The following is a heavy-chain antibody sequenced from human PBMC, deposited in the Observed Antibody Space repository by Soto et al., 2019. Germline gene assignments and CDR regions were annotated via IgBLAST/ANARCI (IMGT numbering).Heavy chain of an antibody. CDR3: ARESGGSYYFDY. CDR2: IIPIFGTA. D-gene: IGHD1-26*01. J-gene: IGHJ4*02. Sequence: SVKVSCKXSGGTFSSYAISWVRQAPGQGLEWMGGIIPIFGTANYAQKFQGRVTITADKSTSTAYMELSSLRSEDTAVYDCARESGGSYYFDYWGQGTLVTVS. V-gene: IGHV1-69*06. CDR1: GGTFSSYA.